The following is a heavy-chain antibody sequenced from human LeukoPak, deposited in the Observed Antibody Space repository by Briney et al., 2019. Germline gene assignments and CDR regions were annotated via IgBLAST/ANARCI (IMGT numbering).Heavy chain of an antibody. Sequence: GASVKVSCKGSGYTFSSYDINWVRQATGQGLEWMGWMNPDTGNSGYAQKFQGRVTMTRDTSISTAYMELSSLRSEDTAVYYCARLSQTPAYYDTSVYYYLGYWGQGTLVTVSP. CDR1: GYTFSSYD. CDR3: ARLSQTPAYYDTSVYYYLGY. V-gene: IGHV1-8*01. D-gene: IGHD3-22*01. CDR2: MNPDTGNS. J-gene: IGHJ4*02.